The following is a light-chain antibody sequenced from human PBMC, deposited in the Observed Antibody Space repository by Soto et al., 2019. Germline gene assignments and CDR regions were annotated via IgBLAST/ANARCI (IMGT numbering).Light chain of an antibody. J-gene: IGLJ1*01. CDR1: NANIGAPYD. CDR3: QAYDMSLNNHV. Sequence: QPVLTQPPSVSGAPGQGLSISRTRSNANIGAPYDAHWYQHLPGTAPKLLIYGGNNRPSGVPDRFAGSRSGTSASLAITGLQAEDEADYYCQAYDMSLNNHVFGTGTKVPVL. V-gene: IGLV1-40*01. CDR2: GGN.